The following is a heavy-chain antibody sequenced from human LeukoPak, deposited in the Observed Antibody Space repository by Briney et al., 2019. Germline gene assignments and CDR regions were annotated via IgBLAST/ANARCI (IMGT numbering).Heavy chain of an antibody. CDR1: GYSISSGYY. CDR2: IYHSGST. CDR3: ARASRTGLGIGSFDY. V-gene: IGHV4-38-2*02. Sequence: SETLSLTCTVSGYSISSGYYWGWIRQPPGKGLEWIGSIYHSGSTYYNPSLKSRVTISVDTSKNQFSLKLSSVTAADTAVYYCARASRTGLGIGSFDYWGQGTLVTVPS. D-gene: IGHD7-27*01. J-gene: IGHJ4*02.